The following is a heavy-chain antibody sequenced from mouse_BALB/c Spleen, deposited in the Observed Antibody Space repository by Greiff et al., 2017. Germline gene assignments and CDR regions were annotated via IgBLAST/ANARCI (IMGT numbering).Heavy chain of an antibody. D-gene: IGHD2-4*01. Sequence: VKLVESGPGLVQPSQSLSITCTVSGFSLTSYGVHWVRQSPGKGLEWLGVIWSGGSTDYNAAFISRLSISKDNSKSQVFFKMNSLQANDTAIYYCAKYDYDFAMDYWGQGTSVTVSS. CDR1: GFSLTSYG. CDR3: AKYDYDFAMDY. CDR2: IWSGGST. V-gene: IGHV2-2*02. J-gene: IGHJ4*01.